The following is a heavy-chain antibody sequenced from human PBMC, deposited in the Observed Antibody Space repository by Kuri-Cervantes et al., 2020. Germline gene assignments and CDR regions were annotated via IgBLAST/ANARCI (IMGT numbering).Heavy chain of an antibody. CDR2: IYSCGST. J-gene: IGHJ6*02. Sequence: GGSLRLSCAASGFTFSSYAMHWVRQAPGKGLEWVAVIYSCGSTYYADSVKGRFTISRDNSKNTLYLQMNSLRDEDTAVYYCARGHSSGWYRGSNYGMDVWGQGTTVTVSS. D-gene: IGHD6-19*01. CDR3: ARGHSSGWYRGSNYGMDV. CDR1: GFTFSSYA. V-gene: IGHV3-66*01.